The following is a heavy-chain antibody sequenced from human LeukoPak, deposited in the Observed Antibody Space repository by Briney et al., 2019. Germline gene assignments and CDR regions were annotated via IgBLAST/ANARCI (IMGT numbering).Heavy chain of an antibody. Sequence: ASVKVSCKASGFTFTRSAIQWVRQARGQRLEWIGWIVVGSGHTNYAQKFQERVTITRDMSTSTAYMELSSLRSEDTALYYCAADSRYCDGDCYDYWGQGTLVTVSS. V-gene: IGHV1-58*02. CDR3: AADSRYCDGDCYDY. CDR1: GFTFTRSA. CDR2: IVVGSGHT. D-gene: IGHD2-21*01. J-gene: IGHJ4*02.